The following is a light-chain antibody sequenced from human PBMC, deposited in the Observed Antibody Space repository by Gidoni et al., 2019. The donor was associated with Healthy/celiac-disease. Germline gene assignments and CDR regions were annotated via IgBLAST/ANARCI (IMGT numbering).Light chain of an antibody. Sequence: SSDLTQDPAGSGAFGSTVRITCQEDSLRSYYASWYQQKPEQAPLLVTYGKNNRPAGTPGRFSGTSGGTTASLTIAGAQAEDEDDYCCNSRDSSINFLFGTGTKVTVL. CDR1: SLRSYY. J-gene: IGLJ1*01. CDR2: GKN. V-gene: IGLV3-19*01. CDR3: NSRDSSINFL.